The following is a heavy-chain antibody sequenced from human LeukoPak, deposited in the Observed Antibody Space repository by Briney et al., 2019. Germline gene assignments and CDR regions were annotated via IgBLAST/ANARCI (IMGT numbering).Heavy chain of an antibody. Sequence: GGSLRLSCAASGFTFSSYAMSWVRQAPGKGLEWVSAISGSGGSTYYADSVKGRFTISRDNSKNTLYLQMNSLRAEDTAVYYCAKDFNVLLSFGEPRLYGMDVWGKGTTVTVSS. J-gene: IGHJ6*04. CDR1: GFTFSSYA. CDR3: AKDFNVLLSFGEPRLYGMDV. D-gene: IGHD3-10*01. CDR2: ISGSGGST. V-gene: IGHV3-23*01.